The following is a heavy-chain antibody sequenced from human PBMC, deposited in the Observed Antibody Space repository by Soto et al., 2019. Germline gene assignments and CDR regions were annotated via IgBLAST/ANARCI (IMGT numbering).Heavy chain of an antibody. Sequence: PSETLSLTCAVSGGPITSGGYSWSWIRQPPGKGLEWIGYIYHSGGTYYNPSLKSRVTLSIDRTKKQFSLNLKSVTAADTAVYFCARTMTTSGWFDPWGQGTLVTVSS. J-gene: IGHJ5*02. CDR2: IYHSGGT. CDR1: GGPITSGGYS. CDR3: ARTMTTSGWFDP. D-gene: IGHD4-17*01. V-gene: IGHV4-30-2*01.